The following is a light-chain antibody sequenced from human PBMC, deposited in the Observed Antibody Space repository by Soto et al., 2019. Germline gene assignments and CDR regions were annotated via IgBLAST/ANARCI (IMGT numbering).Light chain of an antibody. Sequence: QSVLTQPASVSGSPGQSITISCTGTPSDVGTYNFVSWYQQYPGKAPKLMIYEVSKRPSGVSNRFSGSKSANTASLTISGLQAEDEADYYCCSYAGSYSFDVFGTGTRSPS. V-gene: IGLV2-23*02. J-gene: IGLJ1*01. CDR2: EVS. CDR1: PSDVGTYNF. CDR3: CSYAGSYSFDV.